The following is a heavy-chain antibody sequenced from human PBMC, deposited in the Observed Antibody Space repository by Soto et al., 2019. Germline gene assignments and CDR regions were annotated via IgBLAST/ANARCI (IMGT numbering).Heavy chain of an antibody. Sequence: QVQLVESGGGVVQPGRSLRLSCAASGFTFSSYAMHWVRQAPGKGLEWVAVISYDGSNKYYEDSVKGRFTISRDNSKNTLYLQMNSLRAEDTAVYYCARGAYDILTGSAVDYWGQGTLVTVSS. CDR3: ARGAYDILTGSAVDY. J-gene: IGHJ4*02. D-gene: IGHD3-9*01. V-gene: IGHV3-30-3*01. CDR2: ISYDGSNK. CDR1: GFTFSSYA.